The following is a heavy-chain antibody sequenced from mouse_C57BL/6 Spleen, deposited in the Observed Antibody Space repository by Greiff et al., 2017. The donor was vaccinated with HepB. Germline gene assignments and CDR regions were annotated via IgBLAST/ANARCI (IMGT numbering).Heavy chain of an antibody. J-gene: IGHJ1*03. Sequence: LQESGAELVRPGASVKMSCKASGYTFTSYNMHWVKQTPRQGLEWIGAIYPGNGDTSYNQKFKGKATLTVDKSSSTAYMQLSSLTSEDSAVYFCARSDYDYDGGYFDVWGTGTTVTVSS. CDR2: IYPGNGDT. CDR1: GYTFTSYN. D-gene: IGHD2-4*01. CDR3: ARSDYDYDGGYFDV. V-gene: IGHV1-12*01.